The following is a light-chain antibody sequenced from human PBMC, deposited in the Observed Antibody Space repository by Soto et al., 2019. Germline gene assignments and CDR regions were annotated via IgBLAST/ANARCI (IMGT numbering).Light chain of an antibody. CDR2: EVS. J-gene: IGLJ2*01. CDR1: SSDVAGYNY. Sequence: QSVLTQPASVSGSPGQSINISCTGTSSDVAGYNYVSWYQQHPGKAPRLLIYEVSSRPSGVSNRFSGSKSGNTASLTISGLQAEDEADYYCSSYTTSSTLFGGGTKLTVL. V-gene: IGLV2-14*01. CDR3: SSYTTSSTL.